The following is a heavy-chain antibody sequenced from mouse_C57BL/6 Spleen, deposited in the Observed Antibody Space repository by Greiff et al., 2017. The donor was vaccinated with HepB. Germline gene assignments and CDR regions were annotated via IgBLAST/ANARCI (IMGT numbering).Heavy chain of an antibody. V-gene: IGHV1-50*01. CDR1: GYTFTSYW. CDR3: ARHCTTVVAGMDY. J-gene: IGHJ4*01. D-gene: IGHD1-1*01. Sequence: QVQLQQPGAELVKPGASVKLSCKASGYTFTSYWMQWVKQRPGQGLEWIGEIDPSDSYTNYNQKFKGKATLTVDTSSSTAYMQLSSLTSEDSAVYYCARHCTTVVAGMDYWGQGTSVTVSS. CDR2: IDPSDSYT.